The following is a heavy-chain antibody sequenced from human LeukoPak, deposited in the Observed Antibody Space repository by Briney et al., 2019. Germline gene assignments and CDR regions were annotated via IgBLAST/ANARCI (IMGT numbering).Heavy chain of an antibody. CDR2: INHSGST. Sequence: SETLSLTCAVYGGSFSGYYWSWIRQPPGKGLEWIGEINHSGSTNYNPSLKSRVTISVDTSKDQFSLKLSSVTAADTAVYYCARGSTNALSAGTGVDYWGQGTLVTVSS. J-gene: IGHJ4*02. CDR1: GGSFSGYY. CDR3: ARGSTNALSAGTGVDY. D-gene: IGHD6-13*01. V-gene: IGHV4-34*01.